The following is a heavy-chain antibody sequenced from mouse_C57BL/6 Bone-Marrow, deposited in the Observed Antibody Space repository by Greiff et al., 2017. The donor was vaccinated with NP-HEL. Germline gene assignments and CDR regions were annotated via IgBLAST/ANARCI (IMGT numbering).Heavy chain of an antibody. Sequence: QVQLKEPGAELVKPGASVKLSCKASGYTFTSYWMHWVKQRPGQGLEWIGMIHPNSGSTNYNEKFKSKATLTVEKSSSTAYMQLSSLTSEDSAVYYCAKAFTTVVATDYWGQGTTLTVSS. CDR3: AKAFTTVVATDY. CDR1: GYTFTSYW. CDR2: IHPNSGST. J-gene: IGHJ2*01. V-gene: IGHV1-64*01. D-gene: IGHD1-1*01.